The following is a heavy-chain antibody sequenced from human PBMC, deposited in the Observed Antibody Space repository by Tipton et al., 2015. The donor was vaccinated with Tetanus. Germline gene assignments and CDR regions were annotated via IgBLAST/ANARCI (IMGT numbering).Heavy chain of an antibody. CDR2: IFHSGST. D-gene: IGHD2-2*01. Sequence: LRLSCTVSGGSMSNNYWSWIRQPPGKGLEWIAYIFHSGSTNYSPSLKSRVAISMDTSKNQISLKLSSATAADTAVYYCARRSYWSSSRCFDAFDLWGQGTMVTVSS. CDR1: GGSMSNNY. CDR3: ARRSYWSSSRCFDAFDL. V-gene: IGHV4-59*01. J-gene: IGHJ3*01.